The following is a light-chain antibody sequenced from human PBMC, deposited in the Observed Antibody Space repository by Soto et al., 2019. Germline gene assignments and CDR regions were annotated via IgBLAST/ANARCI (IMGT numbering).Light chain of an antibody. CDR2: AAS. CDR1: QGISSY. J-gene: IGKJ3*01. V-gene: IGKV1-9*01. CDR3: QQLNSYPRT. Sequence: IRLYQCPSSLSDYLGDRVTITCRASQGISSYLAWYQQKPGKAPKLLIYAASTLQSGVPSRFSGSGSGTDFTLTISSLQPEDFATYYCQQLNSYPRTFGPGTNVDIK.